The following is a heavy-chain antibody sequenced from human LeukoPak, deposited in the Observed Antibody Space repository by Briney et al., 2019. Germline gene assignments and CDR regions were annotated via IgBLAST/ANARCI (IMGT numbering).Heavy chain of an antibody. D-gene: IGHD4/OR15-4a*01. CDR3: AREGQGAWIDL. CDR1: GFTFSSFD. V-gene: IGHV3-13*01. J-gene: IGHJ5*02. CDR2: IFTTGDT. Sequence: GGSLRLSCAASGFTFSSFDMHWVRLRKGKGLEWVSGIFTTGDTYYSGSVKGRFTISRENAKNTLDLQMKSLRAGDTAVYYCAREGQGAWIDLWGQGTLVTVSS.